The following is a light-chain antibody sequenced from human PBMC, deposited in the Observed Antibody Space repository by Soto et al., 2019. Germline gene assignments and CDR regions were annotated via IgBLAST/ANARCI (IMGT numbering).Light chain of an antibody. Sequence: AIQMTQSPSSLSASVGDRVTITCRASQGITSDLGWFQQKPGKPPKLLIYAASNLQSGVPSRFSGTGSGTDFTLTISSLQPEDFASYYCLQDYNYPPTFGGGTKVEIK. CDR3: LQDYNYPPT. J-gene: IGKJ4*01. V-gene: IGKV1-6*01. CDR1: QGITSD. CDR2: AAS.